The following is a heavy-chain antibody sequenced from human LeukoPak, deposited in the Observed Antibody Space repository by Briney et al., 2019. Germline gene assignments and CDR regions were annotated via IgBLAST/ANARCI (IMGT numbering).Heavy chain of an antibody. D-gene: IGHD6-13*01. CDR3: ARAFQGRAAAGRFVY. CDR2: IYYSGST. Sequence: SETLSLTCTVSGGSISSGGYYWSWIRQHPGKGLEWIGYIYYSGSTYYNPSLKSRVTISVDTSKNQFSLKLSSVTAADTAVYYCARAFQGRAAAGRFVYWGQGTLVTVSS. J-gene: IGHJ4*02. CDR1: GGSISSGGYY. V-gene: IGHV4-31*03.